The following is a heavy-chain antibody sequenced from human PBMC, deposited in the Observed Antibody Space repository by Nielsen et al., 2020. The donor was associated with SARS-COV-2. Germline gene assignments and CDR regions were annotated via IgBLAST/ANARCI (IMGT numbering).Heavy chain of an antibody. CDR2: IYYSRNT. D-gene: IGHD7-27*01. CDR1: GGSITTYY. J-gene: IGHJ4*02. CDR3: ARDDDNWGSLAY. V-gene: IGHV4-59*13. Sequence: GSLRLSCAVSGGSITTYYWHWIRQSPGKGLEWIGYIYYSRNTNYNPSLKSRVTISVDTSKNQFSLKLSSVTAADTAVYYCARDDDNWGSLAYWGQGTLVTVSS.